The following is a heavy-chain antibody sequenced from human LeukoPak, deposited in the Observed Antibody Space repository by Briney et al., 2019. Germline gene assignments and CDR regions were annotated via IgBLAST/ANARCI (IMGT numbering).Heavy chain of an antibody. CDR1: GFTFDDYG. CDR3: ARDSYYGGTQDY. V-gene: IGHV3-20*04. J-gene: IGHJ4*02. D-gene: IGHD4-23*01. CDR2: INWTGGST. Sequence: GGSLRLSCAASGFTFDDYGMSWVRQAPGRGLEWVSGINWTGGSTGYADSVKGRFTISRDNAKNSLYLQMNSLRAEDTAVYYCARDSYYGGTQDYWGQGTLVTVSS.